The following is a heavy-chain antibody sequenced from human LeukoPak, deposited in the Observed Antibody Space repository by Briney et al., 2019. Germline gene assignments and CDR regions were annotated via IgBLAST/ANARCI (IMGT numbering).Heavy chain of an antibody. Sequence: GGSLRLSCAASGFTFSSYAMRWVRQAPGKGLEWVSAISGSGGSTYYADSVKGRFTISRDNSKNTLYLQMNSLRAEDTAVYYCAKSIFGVVIGDTIWGQGTLVTVSS. CDR2: ISGSGGST. D-gene: IGHD3-3*01. V-gene: IGHV3-23*01. CDR1: GFTFSSYA. J-gene: IGHJ4*02. CDR3: AKSIFGVVIGDTI.